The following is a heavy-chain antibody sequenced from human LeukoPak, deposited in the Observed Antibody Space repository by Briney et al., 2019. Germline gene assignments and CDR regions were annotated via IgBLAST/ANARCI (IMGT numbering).Heavy chain of an antibody. CDR2: IWYDGSNK. V-gene: IGHV3-33*06. CDR1: GFTFSSYG. J-gene: IGHJ4*02. CDR3: AKGSSTYYYDSSGYRTFDY. D-gene: IGHD3-22*01. Sequence: GGSLRLSCAASGFTFSSYGMHWVRQAPGKGLEWVAVIWYDGSNKYYADSVKGRFTISRDNSKNTLYLQMNSLRAEDTAVYYCAKGSSTYYYDSSGYRTFDYWGQGTLVTVSS.